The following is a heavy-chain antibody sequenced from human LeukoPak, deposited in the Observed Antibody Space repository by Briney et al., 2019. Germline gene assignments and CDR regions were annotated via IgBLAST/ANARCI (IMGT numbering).Heavy chain of an antibody. V-gene: IGHV4-59*08. CDR1: GGSISGYY. D-gene: IGHD6-13*01. CDR2: VYYSGGT. Sequence: SETLSLTCTVSGGSISGYYWSWIRQPPGKGLEWIGYVYYSGGTNYNPSLKSRVTISVDTSKNQFSLKLSSVTAADTAVYYCARLFSSCHSCDFDYWGQGTLVTVSS. J-gene: IGHJ4*02. CDR3: ARLFSSCHSCDFDY.